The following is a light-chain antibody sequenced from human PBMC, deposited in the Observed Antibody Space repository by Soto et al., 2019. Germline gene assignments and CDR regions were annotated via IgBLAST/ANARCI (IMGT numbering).Light chain of an antibody. CDR3: QQRSSWPLT. Sequence: NVLTQSPATLSVSPGERATLSCWASQSISSSLAWYQQKPGQAPKILIYDASNRATGIPARFSGSGSGTDFTLTISSLEPEDFAVYYCQQRSSWPLTFGGGTKVEIK. CDR1: QSISSS. V-gene: IGKV3-11*01. CDR2: DAS. J-gene: IGKJ4*01.